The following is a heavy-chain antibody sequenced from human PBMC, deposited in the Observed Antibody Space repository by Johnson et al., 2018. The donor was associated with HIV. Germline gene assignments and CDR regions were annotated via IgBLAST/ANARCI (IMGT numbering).Heavy chain of an antibody. V-gene: IGHV3-30*02. CDR2: IRYDGNNK. CDR1: GFTFRSYG. D-gene: IGHD1-7*01. CDR3: ARVEWELELLGAFDI. Sequence: QVLLVESGGGVVQPGGSLRLSCAASGFTFRSYGMYWVRQAPGMGLEWVAFIRYDGNNKYDAASVKGRFTISRDNSKNTLYRQMNSLRAEDTAVYYCARVEWELELLGAFDIWGQGTVVTVSS. J-gene: IGHJ3*02.